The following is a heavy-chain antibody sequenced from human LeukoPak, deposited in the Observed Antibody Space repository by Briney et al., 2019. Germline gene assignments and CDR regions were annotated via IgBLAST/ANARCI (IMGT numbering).Heavy chain of an antibody. Sequence: GGSLRLSCTASGFNFGDYWMHWVRQAPGKGLVWVSIIYSGGSTFYADSVKGRFTISRDNSKNTLDLQMDSLRAEDTAVYYCAKVTAIRFGELLEGCWGQGTLVTVSS. J-gene: IGHJ4*02. CDR3: AKVTAIRFGELLEGC. CDR1: GFNFGDYW. D-gene: IGHD3-10*01. CDR2: IYSGGST. V-gene: IGHV3-53*01.